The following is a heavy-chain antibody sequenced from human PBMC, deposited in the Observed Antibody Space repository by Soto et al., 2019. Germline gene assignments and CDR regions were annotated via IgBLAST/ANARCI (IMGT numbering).Heavy chain of an antibody. CDR2: VYHSGST. V-gene: IGHV4-4*02. D-gene: IGHD3-3*01. CDR1: GGSITSSNW. Sequence: SETLSLTCAVSGGSITSSNWWSWVRQPPGKGLEWIGEVYHSGSTHYNPSLKSRVTISVDNSNNQFSLTLNSVTAADTAVYYCASLRFMEWFALYDYWGQGILVTVSS. CDR3: ASLRFMEWFALYDY. J-gene: IGHJ4*02.